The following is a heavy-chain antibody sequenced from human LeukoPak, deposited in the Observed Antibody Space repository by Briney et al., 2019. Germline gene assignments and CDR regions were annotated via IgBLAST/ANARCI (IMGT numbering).Heavy chain of an antibody. CDR2: IRYEGSNK. V-gene: IGHV3-30*02. CDR1: GFTFSSYG. CDR3: AKDLEQWLAPYCLDY. Sequence: GGSLRLSCAASGFTFSSYGMHWVRQGPGKGLERGAFIRYEGSNKDYEDSVKGGFTISRDNSKNTLYLQMNSLRAEDTAVYYCAKDLEQWLAPYCLDYWGQGTLVTVSS. J-gene: IGHJ4*02. D-gene: IGHD6-19*01.